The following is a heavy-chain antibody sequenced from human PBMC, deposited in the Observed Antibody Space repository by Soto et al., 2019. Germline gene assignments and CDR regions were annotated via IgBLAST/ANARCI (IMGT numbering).Heavy chain of an antibody. CDR1: GFTFSSYG. CDR3: AKVVAAAGTGTFDY. D-gene: IGHD6-13*01. Sequence: QVQLVESGGGVVQPGRSLRLSCAASGFTFSSYGMHWVRQAPGKGLEWVAVISYDGSNKYYADSVKGRFTISRDNSKNTLYLQMNSLRAEDTAVYYCAKVVAAAGTGTFDYWGQGTLVTVSS. J-gene: IGHJ4*02. CDR2: ISYDGSNK. V-gene: IGHV3-30*18.